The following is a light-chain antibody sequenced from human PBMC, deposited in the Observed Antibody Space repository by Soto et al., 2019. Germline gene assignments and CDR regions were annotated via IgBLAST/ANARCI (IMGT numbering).Light chain of an antibody. V-gene: IGKV3-15*01. J-gene: IGKJ2*01. Sequence: EIVMTQSPATLSVSPGERATLSCRSSQSVSSNLACDNQTPGQAPMLLIYVSSTRATGIPARLSGSGSGTEFTLTISSLQSEDFAVYYCQQYNNWPPGTFGQGTELEIK. CDR2: VSS. CDR1: QSVSSN. CDR3: QQYNNWPPGT.